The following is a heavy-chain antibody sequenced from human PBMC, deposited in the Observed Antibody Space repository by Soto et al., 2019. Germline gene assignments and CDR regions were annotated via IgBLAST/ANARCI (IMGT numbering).Heavy chain of an antibody. Sequence: DVQLVESGGGLVQPGRSLRLSCAASGFTFDDYAMHWVRQAPGKGLEWVSGISWNSGSIGYADSVKGRFTISRDNAKNSLYLQMNSLRAEDTALYYCAKDIEAYYYDSSGSPAYFDYWGQGTLVTVSS. CDR3: AKDIEAYYYDSSGSPAYFDY. CDR2: ISWNSGSI. V-gene: IGHV3-9*01. CDR1: GFTFDDYA. D-gene: IGHD3-22*01. J-gene: IGHJ4*02.